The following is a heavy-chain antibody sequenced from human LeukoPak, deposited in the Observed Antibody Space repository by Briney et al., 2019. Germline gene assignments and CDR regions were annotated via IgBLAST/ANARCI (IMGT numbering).Heavy chain of an antibody. CDR1: GFTVSSNY. CDR3: ARDSSGWYGSLWVPNWFDP. V-gene: IGHV3-7*01. Sequence: PGESLRLSCAASGFTVSSNYMSWVRQAPGKGLEWVANIKQDGSEKYYVDSVKGRFTISRDNAKNSLYLQMNSLRAEDTAVYYCARDSSGWYGSLWVPNWFDPWGQGTLVTVSS. J-gene: IGHJ5*02. D-gene: IGHD6-19*01. CDR2: IKQDGSEK.